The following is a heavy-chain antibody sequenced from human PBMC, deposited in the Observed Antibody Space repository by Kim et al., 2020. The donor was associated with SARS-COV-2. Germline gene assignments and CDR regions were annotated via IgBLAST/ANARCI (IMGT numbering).Heavy chain of an antibody. V-gene: IGHV4-34*01. CDR3: ARGTRQWLSRHYYYYMDG. J-gene: IGHJ6*03. D-gene: IGHD6-19*01. CDR1: GGSFSGYY. CDR2: INHSGST. Sequence: SETLSLTCVVYGGSFSGYYWSWIRQPPGKGLEWIGEINHSGSTNYNPSLKSRVTISVDTSKNQFSLKLSSVTAADTAVYYCARGTRQWLSRHYYYYMDGWGKGATVTVSS.